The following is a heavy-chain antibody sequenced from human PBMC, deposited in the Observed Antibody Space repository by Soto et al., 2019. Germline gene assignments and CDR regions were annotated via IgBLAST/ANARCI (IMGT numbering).Heavy chain of an antibody. CDR3: ARGRYGDY. Sequence: QAHLVQSGPEVKKPGATMKVSCKGSGYIFTSYGIAWVRQAPGQGLEWMGWIGAHNGKTEYAQKFQGRVTVTRDTSTSTAYLELRSLRSDDTALYYCARGRYGDYWGQGALVTVSS. J-gene: IGHJ4*02. CDR2: IGAHNGKT. CDR1: GYIFTSYG. D-gene: IGHD4-17*01. V-gene: IGHV1-18*01.